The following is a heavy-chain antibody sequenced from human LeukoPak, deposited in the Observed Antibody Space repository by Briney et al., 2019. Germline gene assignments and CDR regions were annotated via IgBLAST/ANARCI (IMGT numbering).Heavy chain of an antibody. V-gene: IGHV3-23*01. CDR1: GFTFSSYA. D-gene: IGHD2-15*01. CDR2: ISGSDGST. Sequence: PGGSLRHSCAASGFTFSSYAMSWVRQAPGKGLEWVSTISGSDGSTYYADSVKGRFTISRDNSKNTLYLQMNSLRAEDTAVYYCAKSKVVAATMGRFDYWGQGTLVTVSS. J-gene: IGHJ4*02. CDR3: AKSKVVAATMGRFDY.